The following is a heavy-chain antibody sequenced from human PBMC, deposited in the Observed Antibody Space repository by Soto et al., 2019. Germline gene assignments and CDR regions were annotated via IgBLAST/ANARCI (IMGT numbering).Heavy chain of an antibody. V-gene: IGHV3-48*03. CDR2: ISSSGSTI. D-gene: IGHD5-12*01. Sequence: EVQLVESGGGLVQPGGSLRLSCAASGFTFSSYEMNWVRQAPGKGLEWVSYISSSGSTIYYADSVKGRFTISRDNAKYSLYRQMNIMRAEDTDVYFCGRGRYSCGGGYFDYWGQETLVTVSS. CDR3: GRGRYSCGGGYFDY. J-gene: IGHJ4*02. CDR1: GFTFSSYE.